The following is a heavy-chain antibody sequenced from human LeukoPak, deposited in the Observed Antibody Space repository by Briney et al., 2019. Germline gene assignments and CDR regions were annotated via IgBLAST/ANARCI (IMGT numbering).Heavy chain of an antibody. CDR3: ARDLSVGTQGAFDI. CDR2: IYSGGST. V-gene: IGHV3-66*01. Sequence: GGSLRLSCAASGFTVSSNYMSWVRQAPGKGLEWVSVIYSGGSTYYADSVKGRFTISRDNSKNTLYLQMNSLRAEDTAVYYCARDLSVGTQGAFDIWGQGTMVTVSS. D-gene: IGHD1-7*01. J-gene: IGHJ3*02. CDR1: GFTVSSNY.